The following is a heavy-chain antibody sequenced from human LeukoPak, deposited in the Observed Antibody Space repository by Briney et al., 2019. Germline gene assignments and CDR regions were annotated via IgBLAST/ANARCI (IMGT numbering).Heavy chain of an antibody. CDR1: GFTFSSYS. J-gene: IGHJ4*02. CDR2: ISSSSSYI. V-gene: IGHV3-21*01. Sequence: GGSLRLSCAASGFTFSSYSMNWVRQAPGKGLEWASSISSSSSYIYYADSVKGRFTISRDNAKNSLYLQMNSLRAEDTAVYYCARATCSSTSCYFDYWGQGTLVTVSS. D-gene: IGHD2-2*01. CDR3: ARATCSSTSCYFDY.